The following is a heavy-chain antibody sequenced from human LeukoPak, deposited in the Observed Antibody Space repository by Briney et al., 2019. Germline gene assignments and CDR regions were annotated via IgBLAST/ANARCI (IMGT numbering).Heavy chain of an antibody. J-gene: IGHJ4*02. V-gene: IGHV3-21*01. CDR1: GFTFSSYN. CDR3: ARDLILADNGGGSAHDF. D-gene: IGHD2-15*01. CDR2: FSDGSTHI. Sequence: PGGSLRLSCSASGFTFSSYNTNWVRQAPGKGLEWVSSFSDGSTHIYYADSVRGRFTISRDNAKNSLYLQMRSLRVEDTGLYFCARDLILADNGGGSAHDFWGQGTLVTVSS.